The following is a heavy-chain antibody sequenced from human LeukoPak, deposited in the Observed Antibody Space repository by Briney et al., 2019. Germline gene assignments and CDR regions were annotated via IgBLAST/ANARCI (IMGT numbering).Heavy chain of an antibody. J-gene: IGHJ4*02. V-gene: IGHV3-53*01. CDR3: ARAGSGGSYRPDY. D-gene: IGHD1-26*01. CDR1: GFTFSSNY. CDR2: IYSGGST. Sequence: GGSLRLSCAASGFTFSSNYMSWVRQAPGKGLEGCSVIYSGGSTYYSDSVKGRFTISRDNSKNTLYLQMNSLRAEDTAVYYCARAGSGGSYRPDYWGQGTLVTVSS.